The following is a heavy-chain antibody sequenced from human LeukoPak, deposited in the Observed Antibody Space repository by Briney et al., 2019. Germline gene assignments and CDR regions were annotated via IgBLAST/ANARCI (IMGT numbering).Heavy chain of an antibody. CDR3: ARYLGGCSGGTCYTNDAFDI. CDR2: ISYTGST. Sequence: SETLSLTCTVSGGSISNYYWSWIRQPPGKGLEWTGYISYTGSTNYNPSLKSRVTMSVDTSKNQFSLKLSSVTAADTAVYYCARYLGGCSGGTCYTNDAFDIWGQGTMVTVSS. CDR1: GGSISNYY. D-gene: IGHD2-15*01. V-gene: IGHV4-59*01. J-gene: IGHJ3*02.